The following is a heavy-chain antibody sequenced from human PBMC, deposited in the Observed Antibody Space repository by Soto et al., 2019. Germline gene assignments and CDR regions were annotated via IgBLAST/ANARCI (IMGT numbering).Heavy chain of an antibody. V-gene: IGHV3-64D*06. D-gene: IGHD1-1*01. CDR3: VRDQQLVRTGPFQH. CDR1: GFTFTNYV. J-gene: IGHJ1*01. CDR2: ISANGGTT. Sequence: GGSLRLSCSASGFTFTNYVMHWVRQAPGKGLEYVSTISANGGTTYYADSVKGRFTISRDNSKNTLYLQMGSLRAEDTAVYYCVRDQQLVRTGPFQHSGQGTLVTVSS.